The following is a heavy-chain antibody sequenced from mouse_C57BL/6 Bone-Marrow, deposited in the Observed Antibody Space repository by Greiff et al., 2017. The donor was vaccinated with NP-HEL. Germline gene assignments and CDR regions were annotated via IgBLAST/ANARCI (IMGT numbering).Heavy chain of an antibody. Sequence: VQLKQSGAELVRPGASVKLSCTASGFNIKDDYMHWVKQRPEQGLEWIGWIDPENGDTEYASKFQGKATITADTSSNTAYLQLSSLTSEDTAVYYCTTPGIYYDYWGQGTTLTVSS. J-gene: IGHJ2*01. CDR2: IDPENGDT. CDR1: GFNIKDDY. CDR3: TTPGIYYDY. V-gene: IGHV14-4*01.